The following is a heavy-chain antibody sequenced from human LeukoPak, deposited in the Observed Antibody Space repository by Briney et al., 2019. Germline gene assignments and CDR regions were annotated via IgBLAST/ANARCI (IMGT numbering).Heavy chain of an antibody. CDR2: IRYDGSNK. V-gene: IGHV3-30*02. J-gene: IGHJ4*02. Sequence: PGGSLRLSCAASGFTFSSYGMHWVRQAPGKGLEWVAFIRYDGSNKYYADSVKGRFTISRDNSKKTRYLQMNSLGAEDTAVYYCAKEVVSSFCSSTSCYAPTLDYWGQGTLVTVSS. CDR3: AKEVVSSFCSSTSCYAPTLDY. CDR1: GFTFSSYG. D-gene: IGHD2-2*01.